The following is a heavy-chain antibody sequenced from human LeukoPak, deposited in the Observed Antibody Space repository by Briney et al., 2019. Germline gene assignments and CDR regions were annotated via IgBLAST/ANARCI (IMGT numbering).Heavy chain of an antibody. V-gene: IGHV1-2*02. CDR2: INPNSGGT. CDR1: GYTVTGYY. CDR3: ARANWNGLYYFDY. Sequence: EASVKVSCKASGYTVTGYYMHWERQAPGQGLEWMGWINPNSGGTNYAQMFQGRVTMTRDTSISTAYMELSRLRSDDTAVYYCARANWNGLYYFDYWGQGTLVTVSS. D-gene: IGHD1-1*01. J-gene: IGHJ4*02.